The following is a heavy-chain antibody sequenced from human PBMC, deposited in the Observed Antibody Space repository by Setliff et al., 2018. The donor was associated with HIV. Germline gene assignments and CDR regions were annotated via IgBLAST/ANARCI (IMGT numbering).Heavy chain of an antibody. CDR1: GYTFTSYP. Sequence: GASVKVSCKASGYTFTSYPMHWVRQAPGQGLEWMGVINTSGGSTGYAEKFWGRVTMTRDTSTSTVYMDLRNLRSEDTAVYYCARNQGDSSGWYAGVYWGHGTLVTVSS. CDR2: INTSGGST. CDR3: ARNQGDSSGWYAGVY. J-gene: IGHJ4*01. V-gene: IGHV1-46*01. D-gene: IGHD6-19*01.